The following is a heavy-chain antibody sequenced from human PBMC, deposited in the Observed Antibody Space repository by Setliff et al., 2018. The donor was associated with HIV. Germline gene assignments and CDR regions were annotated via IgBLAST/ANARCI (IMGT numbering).Heavy chain of an antibody. V-gene: IGHV4-38-2*02. CDR3: AREVNIPVRGITDDAFDI. J-gene: IGHJ3*02. CDR2: IFHSGNS. Sequence: PSETLSLTCTVSGYPISSGYYWGWIRQPPGKGLEWIGSIFHSGNSYYNPSLKSRVTLSVDTSKNQFSLKVNSVTAADTAVYYCAREVNIPVRGITDDAFDIWGQGTMVTVS. D-gene: IGHD3-10*01. CDR1: GYPISSGYY.